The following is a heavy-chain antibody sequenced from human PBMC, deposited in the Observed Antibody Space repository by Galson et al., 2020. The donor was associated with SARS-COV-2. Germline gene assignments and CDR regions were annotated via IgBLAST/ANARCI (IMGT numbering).Heavy chain of an antibody. J-gene: IGHJ3*02. Sequence: ASVKVSCKASGYTFTGYYMHWVRQAPGQGLEWMGWINPNSGGTNYAQKFQGRVTMTRDTSISTAYMELSRLRSDDTAGYYCARGGVHYYDSSGYYNDAFDIWGQGTMVTVSS. CDR2: INPNSGGT. CDR1: GYTFTGYY. D-gene: IGHD3-22*01. V-gene: IGHV1-2*02. CDR3: ARGGVHYYDSSGYYNDAFDI.